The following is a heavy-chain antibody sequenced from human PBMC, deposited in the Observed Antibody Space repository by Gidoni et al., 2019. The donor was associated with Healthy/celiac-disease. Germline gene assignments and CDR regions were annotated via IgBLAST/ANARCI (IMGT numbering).Heavy chain of an antibody. J-gene: IGHJ6*02. CDR1: GSTFTTYG. V-gene: IGHV1-18*01. CDR3: ARDPGIQLWLHYYGMDV. CDR2: ISAYNGNT. Sequence: QVQLVQSGAEVKKPGASVKCSCNASGSTFTTYGISWVRQAPRQGLECMGWISAYNGNTNYAQKLQGRVTMTTDTSTSTAYMELRSLRSDDTAVYYCARDPGIQLWLHYYGMDVWGQGTTVTVSS. D-gene: IGHD5-18*01.